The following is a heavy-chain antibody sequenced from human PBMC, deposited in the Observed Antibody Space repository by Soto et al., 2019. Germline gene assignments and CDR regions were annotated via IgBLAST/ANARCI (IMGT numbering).Heavy chain of an antibody. CDR1: GGSIISYY. V-gene: IGHV4-59*01. J-gene: IGHJ4*02. CDR2: IYYSGST. D-gene: IGHD1-26*01. Sequence: SEALSLTCTVSGGSIISYYWSWIRQPPWKGLEWIGYIYYSGSTNYNPSLKSRVSISVDTSKNQFSLKLSSVTAADTAVYYCARRYGGNFDYWGQGTLVTVS. CDR3: ARRYGGNFDY.